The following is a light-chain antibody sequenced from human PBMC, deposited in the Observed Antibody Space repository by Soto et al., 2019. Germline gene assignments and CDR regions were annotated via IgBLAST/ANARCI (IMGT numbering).Light chain of an antibody. V-gene: IGKV3-20*01. CDR3: QQYGSSPR. J-gene: IGKJ1*01. Sequence: IVLTQSPGALSLSPGEGATLSCRASQSITTHYLAWYQQKPGQTPRLLIYGVSRRATGIPDRFSGSGSGTDFTLTISRLEPEDFAVYYCQQYGSSPRFGQGTKVEIK. CDR1: QSITTHY. CDR2: GVS.